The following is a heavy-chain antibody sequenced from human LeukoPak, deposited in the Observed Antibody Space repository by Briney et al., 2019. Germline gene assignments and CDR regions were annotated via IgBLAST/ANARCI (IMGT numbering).Heavy chain of an antibody. J-gene: IGHJ4*02. V-gene: IGHV1-24*01. CDR3: ATSPSAAATTFDY. Sequence: GASVKVSCKVSGYTLTELSMHWVRQAPGKGLEWMGGFDPEDGETIYAQKFQGRVTMTEDTSTDAAYMELSSLRSEDTAVYYCATSPSAAATTFDYWGQGTLVTVSS. D-gene: IGHD2-15*01. CDR2: FDPEDGET. CDR1: GYTLTELS.